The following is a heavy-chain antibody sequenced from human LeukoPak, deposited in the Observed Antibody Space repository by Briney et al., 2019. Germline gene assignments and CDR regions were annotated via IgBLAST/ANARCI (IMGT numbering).Heavy chain of an antibody. J-gene: IGHJ6*04. Sequence: SVKVSCKASGGTFSSYGISWVRQAPGQGLEWTGGIIPIFGTANYAQKFQGRVTVTADKSSTTVYMELTSLRSEDTAVYYCARQQGELVLDVWGIGTTVTVSS. CDR3: ARQQGELVLDV. V-gene: IGHV1-69*06. CDR2: IIPIFGTA. D-gene: IGHD1-7*01. CDR1: GGTFSSYG.